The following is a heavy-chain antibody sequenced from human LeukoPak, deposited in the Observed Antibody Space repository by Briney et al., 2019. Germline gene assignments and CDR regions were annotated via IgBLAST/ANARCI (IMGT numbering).Heavy chain of an antibody. CDR1: GYSISSGYY. Sequence: PSETLSLTCAVSGYSISSGYYWGWIRQPPGKGLEWIGCIYHSGSTYYNPSLKSRVTISVDTSKNQFSLKLSSVTAADTAVYYCARHMVTLNWFDPWGQGTLVTVSS. CDR3: ARHMVTLNWFDP. V-gene: IGHV4-38-2*01. J-gene: IGHJ5*02. CDR2: IYHSGST. D-gene: IGHD2-21*02.